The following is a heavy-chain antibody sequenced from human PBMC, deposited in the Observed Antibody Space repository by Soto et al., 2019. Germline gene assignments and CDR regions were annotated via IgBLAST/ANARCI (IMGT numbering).Heavy chain of an antibody. Sequence: SLILSCSASGFTFSSYGMHWVREAPGKGLEWVAVISYDGSNKYYADSVKGRFTISRDNSKNTLYLQMNSLRAEDTAVYYCAKGKRGMFEYADPLSWGQGTLVTVSS. J-gene: IGHJ4*02. CDR2: ISYDGSNK. CDR1: GFTFSSYG. V-gene: IGHV3-30*18. CDR3: AKGKRGMFEYADPLS. D-gene: IGHD3-10*02.